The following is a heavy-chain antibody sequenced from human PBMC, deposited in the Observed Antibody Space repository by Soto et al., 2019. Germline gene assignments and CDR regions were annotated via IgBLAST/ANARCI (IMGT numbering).Heavy chain of an antibody. CDR2: IKSKTDGGTT. Sequence: EVQLVESGGGLVKPGGSLRLSCAASGFTFSNAWMNWVRQAPGKGLEWVGRIKSKTDGGTTGYAAPVKGRFTISRDDSQNTLYLQMNSLKTEDTAVYYWATEPYQYYLFGMDVWGHGTTVTVSS. CDR3: ATEPYQYYLFGMDV. J-gene: IGHJ6*02. V-gene: IGHV3-15*07. CDR1: GFTFSNAW.